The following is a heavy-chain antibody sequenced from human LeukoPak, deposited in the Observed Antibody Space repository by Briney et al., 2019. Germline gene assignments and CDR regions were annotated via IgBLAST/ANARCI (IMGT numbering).Heavy chain of an antibody. D-gene: IGHD6-19*01. J-gene: IGHJ4*02. V-gene: IGHV3-7*01. CDR1: GFTFSSYW. Sequence: GGSLRLSCAASGFTFSSYWMSWVRQAPGKGLEWVANIKQDGSEKYYVDSVKGRFTISRDNSKNTLYLQMNSLRAEDTAVYYCARSVAFRNAIDYWGQGTLVTVSS. CDR2: IKQDGSEK. CDR3: ARSVAFRNAIDY.